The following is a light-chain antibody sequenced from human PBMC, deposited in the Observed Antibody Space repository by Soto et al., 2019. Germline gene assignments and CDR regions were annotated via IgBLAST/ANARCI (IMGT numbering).Light chain of an antibody. V-gene: IGKV3-15*01. CDR3: QQYNDWPLT. CDR2: GAF. CDR1: QSVSSN. J-gene: IGKJ1*01. Sequence: EIVMTQSPVTLSVSPGERVTLSCRASQSVSSNLAWYQQKPGQAPSLLIYGAFTRATGIPARFIGTGSGTEFTLTISSLQSEDFELYYCQQYNDWPLTFGQGTKVDI.